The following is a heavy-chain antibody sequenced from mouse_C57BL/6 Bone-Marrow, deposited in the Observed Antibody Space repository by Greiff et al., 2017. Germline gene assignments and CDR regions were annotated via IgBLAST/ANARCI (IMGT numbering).Heavy chain of an antibody. Sequence: EVKLEESGGDLVKPGGSLKLSCAASGFTFSSYGMSWVRQTPDKRLEWVATISSGGSYTYYPDSVKGRFTISRDNAKNTLYLQMSSLKSEDTAMYYCARPGVAYFDYWGQGTTLTVSS. CDR1: GFTFSSYG. J-gene: IGHJ2*01. CDR2: ISSGGSYT. V-gene: IGHV5-6*02. CDR3: ARPGVAYFDY.